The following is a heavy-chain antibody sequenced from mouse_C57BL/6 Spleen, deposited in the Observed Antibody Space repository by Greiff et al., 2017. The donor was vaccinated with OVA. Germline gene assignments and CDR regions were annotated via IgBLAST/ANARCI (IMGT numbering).Heavy chain of an antibody. J-gene: IGHJ2*01. D-gene: IGHD2-4*01. CDR2: ISSGSSTI. Sequence: EVKLMESGGGLVKPGGSLKLSCAASGFTFSDYGMHWVRQAPEKGLEWVAYISSGSSTIYYADTVKGRFTISRDNAKNTLFLQMTSLRSEDTAMYYCARGDYDIDYFDYWGQGTTLTVSS. CDR3: ARGDYDIDYFDY. CDR1: GFTFSDYG. V-gene: IGHV5-17*01.